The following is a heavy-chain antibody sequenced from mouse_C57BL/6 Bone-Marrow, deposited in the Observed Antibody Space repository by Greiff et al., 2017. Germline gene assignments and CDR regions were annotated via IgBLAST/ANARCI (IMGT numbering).Heavy chain of an antibody. V-gene: IGHV5-15*04. CDR3: ARLILREGFFDY. D-gene: IGHD1-1*01. J-gene: IGHJ2*01. CDR2: ISNLAYSI. Sequence: EVKLEESGGGLVQPGGSLKLSCAASGFTFSDYGMAWVRQAPRKGPEWVAFISNLAYSIYYADTVTGRFTISRENAKNTLYLEMSSLRSEDTAMYYCARLILREGFFDYWGQGSTLTVSS. CDR1: GFTFSDYG.